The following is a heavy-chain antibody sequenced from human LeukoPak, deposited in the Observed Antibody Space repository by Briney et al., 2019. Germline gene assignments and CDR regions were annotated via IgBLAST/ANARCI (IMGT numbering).Heavy chain of an antibody. Sequence: GGSLRLSCAASGSTFSNAWMSWVRQAPGKGLEWVGRIKSKTDGGTTDYAAPVKGRFTISRDDSKNTLYLQMNSLKTEDTAVYYCTTDYYGSGSYYVFDYWGQGTLVTVSS. D-gene: IGHD3-10*01. CDR2: IKSKTDGGTT. V-gene: IGHV3-15*01. CDR1: GSTFSNAW. CDR3: TTDYYGSGSYYVFDY. J-gene: IGHJ4*02.